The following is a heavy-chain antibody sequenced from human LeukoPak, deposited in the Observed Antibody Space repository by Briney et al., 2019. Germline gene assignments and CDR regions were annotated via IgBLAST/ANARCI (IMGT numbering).Heavy chain of an antibody. CDR1: GFTFTSYA. J-gene: IGHJ3*02. Sequence: GGSLRLSCAASGFTFTSYAMSWVRQAPGKGLEWVSTIGGSGGSTYFADSVKGRFTISRDNAKNMLSLQMNSLRAEDTAVYYCARGTGYGVFDIWGQGTMVTVSS. V-gene: IGHV3-23*01. CDR3: ARGTGYGVFDI. D-gene: IGHD2-8*01. CDR2: IGGSGGST.